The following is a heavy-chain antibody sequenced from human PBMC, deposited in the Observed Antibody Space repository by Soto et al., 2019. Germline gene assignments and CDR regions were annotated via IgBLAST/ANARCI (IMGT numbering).Heavy chain of an antibody. CDR2: INHSGST. CDR1: GGSLSGGD. CDR3: ARVVASYYYYRMAV. V-gene: IGHV4-34*01. D-gene: IGHD2-15*01. J-gene: IGHJ6*02. Sequence: SETLSLTWTGYGGSLSGGDWSGSRQPPGKGLEWIGEINHSGSTNYNPSLKSRVTISVDTSKNQFSLKLSSVTAADTAVYYCARVVASYYYYRMAVSGRRTTVLVSS.